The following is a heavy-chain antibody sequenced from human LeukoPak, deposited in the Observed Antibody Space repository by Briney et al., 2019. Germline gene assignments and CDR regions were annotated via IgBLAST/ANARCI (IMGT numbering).Heavy chain of an antibody. CDR2: IWYDGSNK. V-gene: IGHV3-33*01. D-gene: IGHD2-21*02. J-gene: IGHJ4*02. CDR3: ARGSEQMVVTIDY. CDR1: GFTFSSYG. Sequence: GGSLRLSCAASGFTFSSYGMHWVRQAPGKGLEWVAVIWYDGSNKYYADSVKGRFTISRDNSKNTLYLQMNSLRAEDTAVYYCARGSEQMVVTIDYWGQGTLVTVSS.